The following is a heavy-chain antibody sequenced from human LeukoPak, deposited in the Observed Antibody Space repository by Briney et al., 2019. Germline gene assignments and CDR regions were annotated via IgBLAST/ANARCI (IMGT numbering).Heavy chain of an antibody. Sequence: ASVKVSCKVSGYTLTELSMHWVRQAPGKGLEWMGGFDPEDGETIYAQKFQGRVTMTEDTSTDTAYMELSSLRSEDTAVYYCASGNGYCSSTSCYVNAFDIWGQGAMVTVSS. CDR1: GYTLTELS. CDR3: ASGNGYCSSTSCYVNAFDI. V-gene: IGHV1-24*01. D-gene: IGHD2-2*01. CDR2: FDPEDGET. J-gene: IGHJ3*02.